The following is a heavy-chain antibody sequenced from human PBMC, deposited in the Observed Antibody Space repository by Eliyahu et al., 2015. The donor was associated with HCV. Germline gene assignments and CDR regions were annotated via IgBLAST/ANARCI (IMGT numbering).Heavy chain of an antibody. Sequence: EVQLLESGGGLVQPGGSLRLSCAASGXXXXSXAXXWVXQXPGKGLEWVSXISGSGGSTYYADSVKGRFTISRDNSKNTLYLQMNSLRAEDTAVYYCAKDSEGVDYGVDWDAFDIWGQGTMVTVSS. CDR3: AKDSEGVDYGVDWDAFDI. CDR2: ISGSGGST. J-gene: IGHJ3*02. D-gene: IGHD3/OR15-3a*01. V-gene: IGHV3-23*01. CDR1: GXXXXSXA.